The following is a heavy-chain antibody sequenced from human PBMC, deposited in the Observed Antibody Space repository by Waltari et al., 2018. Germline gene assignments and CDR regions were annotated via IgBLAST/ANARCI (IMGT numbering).Heavy chain of an antibody. CDR2: IIPILGIA. CDR3: ASLDTVTYYFDY. CDR1: GGTFSSYT. J-gene: IGHJ4*02. V-gene: IGHV1-69*02. D-gene: IGHD4-4*01. Sequence: QVQLVQSGAEVKKPGSSVKVSCKASGGTFSSYTISWVRQAPGQGLEWMGRIIPILGIANYAQKFQGRVTITADKSTSTAYMELSSLRSEDTAVHYCASLDTVTYYFDYWGQGTLVTVSS.